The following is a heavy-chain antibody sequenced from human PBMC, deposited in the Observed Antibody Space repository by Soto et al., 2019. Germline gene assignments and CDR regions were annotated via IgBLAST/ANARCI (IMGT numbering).Heavy chain of an antibody. CDR3: ARDSIAAAGTRGVDD. CDR1: GFTFSSYS. CDR2: ISSSSSTI. D-gene: IGHD6-13*01. Sequence: AGGSLRLSCAASGFTFSSYSMNWVRQAPGKGLEWVSYISSSSSTIYYADSVKGRFTISRDNAKNSLYLQMNSLRAEDTAVYYCARDSIAAAGTRGVDDWGQGTLVTVSS. V-gene: IGHV3-48*01. J-gene: IGHJ4*02.